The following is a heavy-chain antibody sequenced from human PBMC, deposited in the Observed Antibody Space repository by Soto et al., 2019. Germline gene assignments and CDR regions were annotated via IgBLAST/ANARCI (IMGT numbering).Heavy chain of an antibody. Sequence: PGESLKLSCRTSGYRFTSYWIAWVRQMPGKGLEWMGIIFPSDSDTRYGPSFQGQVTISADRSTSTVFLQWASLKASDTAVYFCARKDKSGYFNWFDPWGQGTLVTVSS. CDR3: ARKDKSGYFNWFDP. D-gene: IGHD3-22*01. V-gene: IGHV5-51*01. J-gene: IGHJ5*02. CDR2: IFPSDSDT. CDR1: GYRFTSYW.